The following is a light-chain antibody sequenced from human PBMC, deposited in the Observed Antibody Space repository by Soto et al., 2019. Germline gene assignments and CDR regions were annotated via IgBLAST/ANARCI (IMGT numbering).Light chain of an antibody. Sequence: QSALTQPAPVSGSPVQSIAISCTGTSSDVGGYNYVSWYQQHPGKAPKLILCDVSNRPSGVSDRFSGSKSGNTASLTISGLQTEDEADYYCSSYTTSSTYVFGTGTKVTVL. V-gene: IGLV2-14*01. CDR1: SSDVGGYNY. CDR2: DVS. CDR3: SSYTTSSTYV. J-gene: IGLJ1*01.